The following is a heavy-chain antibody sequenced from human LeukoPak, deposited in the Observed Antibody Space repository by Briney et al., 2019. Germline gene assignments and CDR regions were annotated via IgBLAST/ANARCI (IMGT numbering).Heavy chain of an antibody. J-gene: IGHJ4*02. CDR3: ARDHLVGATPPPYYFDY. CDR1: GVSISSSSYY. CDR2: IYSSGST. Sequence: SETLSLTCNVSGVSISSSSYYWGWIRQPPGKGLEWIGSIYSSGSTYYNSSLKSRVTISIDTSKNQFSLKLSSVTAADTAVYYCARDHLVGATPPPYYFDYWGQGTLVTVSS. V-gene: IGHV4-39*07. D-gene: IGHD1-26*01.